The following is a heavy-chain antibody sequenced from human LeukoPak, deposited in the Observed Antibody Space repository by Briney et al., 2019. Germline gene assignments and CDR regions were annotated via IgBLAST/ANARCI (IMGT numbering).Heavy chain of an antibody. D-gene: IGHD2-21*02. J-gene: IGHJ3*02. V-gene: IGHV3-74*01. CDR3: AKEGGDTGLDAFDI. CDR2: ITGDGSST. CDR1: GFTFSGYW. Sequence: GGSLRLSCAASGFTFSGYWMHWVRQVPGKGLVWVSRITGDGSSTTYADSVKGRFTISRDNSKNTLYLQMNSLRAEDTAVYYCAKEGGDTGLDAFDIWGQGTMVTVSS.